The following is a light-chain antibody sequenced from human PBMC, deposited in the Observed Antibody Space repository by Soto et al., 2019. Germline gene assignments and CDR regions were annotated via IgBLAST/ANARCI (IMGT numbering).Light chain of an antibody. CDR1: QSVSNN. Sequence: EIVMTQSPATLSVSPGEKVTLSCRASQSVSNNLAWYQQKPGQAPRLLIYFASTMATGIPARFSGSGSGTEFTLTISSLQAEDFAVYYCQQYNKWPLTFGGGTKVETK. CDR3: QQYNKWPLT. J-gene: IGKJ4*01. V-gene: IGKV3-15*01. CDR2: FAS.